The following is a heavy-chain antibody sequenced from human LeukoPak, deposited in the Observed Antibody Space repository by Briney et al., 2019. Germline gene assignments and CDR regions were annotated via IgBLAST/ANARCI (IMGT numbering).Heavy chain of an antibody. Sequence: ASVKVSCKVSGYTLTELSMHWVRQAPGKGLEWMGIINPSGGSTSYAQKFQGRVTMTRDTSTSTVYMELSSLRSEDTAVYYCAVTLPLSGYSDYWGQGTLVTVSS. CDR1: GYTLTELS. CDR2: INPSGGST. CDR3: AVTLPLSGYSDY. D-gene: IGHD3-22*01. V-gene: IGHV1-46*01. J-gene: IGHJ4*02.